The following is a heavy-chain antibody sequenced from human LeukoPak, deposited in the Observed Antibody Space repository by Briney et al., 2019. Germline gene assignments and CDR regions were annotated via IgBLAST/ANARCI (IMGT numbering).Heavy chain of an antibody. D-gene: IGHD3-9*01. J-gene: IGHJ3*02. Sequence: GGSLRLSCAASGFTFSSYSMNWVRQAPGKGLEWVSSISSSSSYIYYGDSVKGRFTISRDNAKNSLYLQMNSLRAEDTAVYYCARDQGPLYYDILTGYYKGYAFDIWGQGTMVTVSS. CDR3: ARDQGPLYYDILTGYYKGYAFDI. V-gene: IGHV3-21*01. CDR2: ISSSSSYI. CDR1: GFTFSSYS.